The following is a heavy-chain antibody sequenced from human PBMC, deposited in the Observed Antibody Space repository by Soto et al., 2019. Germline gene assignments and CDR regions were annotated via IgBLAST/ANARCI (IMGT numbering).Heavy chain of an antibody. CDR1: GFTISTYA. J-gene: IGHJ5*02. CDR3: AKSLRTTVTTGFWFDP. Sequence: EVQLLESGGGLVQPGGSLRLSCAASGFTISTYAMSWVRQAPGKGLEWVSGISGSGHITYYAASVKGRFTISRDISKNTLYLQMSSLRAEDTAVYHCAKSLRTTVTTGFWFDPWGQGTLVTVSS. CDR2: ISGSGHIT. V-gene: IGHV3-23*01. D-gene: IGHD4-17*01.